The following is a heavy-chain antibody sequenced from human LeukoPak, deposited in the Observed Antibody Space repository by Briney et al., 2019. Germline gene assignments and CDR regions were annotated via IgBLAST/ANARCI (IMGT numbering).Heavy chain of an antibody. CDR2: IYPSGSV. V-gene: IGHV4-4*07. Sequence: PAETLSLTCSVSGDSISNDYWNNYYWSWMRQPAGKGLEWIGRIYPSGSVTYNPSLRSRLTMSVDTSKNQLSLRLNSVTAADTAVYYCARDSSGYTRRYYFDSWSQGIQVTVSS. J-gene: IGHJ4*02. CDR3: ARDSSGYTRRYYFDS. CDR1: GDSISNDYWNNYY. D-gene: IGHD3-22*01.